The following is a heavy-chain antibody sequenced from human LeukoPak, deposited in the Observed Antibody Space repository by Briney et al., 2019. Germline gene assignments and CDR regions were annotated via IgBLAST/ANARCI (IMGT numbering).Heavy chain of an antibody. CDR2: INAGNGNT. CDR1: GYTFTSYA. J-gene: IGHJ4*02. D-gene: IGHD2-21*02. V-gene: IGHV1-3*01. Sequence: ASVTVSCTASGYTFTSYAMHWVRQAPGQRLEWMGWINAGNGNTKYSQKFQGRVTITRDTSASTAYMELSSLRSEDTAVYYCARENNCGGDCYSGACDYWGQGTLVTVSS. CDR3: ARENNCGGDCYSGACDY.